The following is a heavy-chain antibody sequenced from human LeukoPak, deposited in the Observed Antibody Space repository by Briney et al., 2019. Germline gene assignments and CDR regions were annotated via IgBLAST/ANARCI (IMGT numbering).Heavy chain of an antibody. CDR1: GGSISSYY. V-gene: IGHV4-4*07. CDR3: ARDLYYYGSGSYYPTDWYFDL. J-gene: IGHJ2*01. D-gene: IGHD3-10*01. Sequence: SETLSLTCTVSGGSISSYYWSWIRQPAGKGLEWLGRIYTSGSTNYNPSLKSRVTVSVDTSKNQFSLKLSSVTAADTAVYYCARDLYYYGSGSYYPTDWYFDLWGRGTLVTVSS. CDR2: IYTSGST.